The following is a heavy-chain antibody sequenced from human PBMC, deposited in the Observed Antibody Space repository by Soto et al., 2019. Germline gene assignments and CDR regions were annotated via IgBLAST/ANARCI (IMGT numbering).Heavy chain of an antibody. CDR2: IIPIFGTA. V-gene: IGHV1-69*01. CDR3: ARYRVPMRAGVAAPFDY. J-gene: IGHJ4*02. CDR1: GGTFSSYA. D-gene: IGHD6-19*01. Sequence: QVQLVQSGAEVKKPGSSVKVSCKASGGTFSSYAISWVRQAPGQGLERMGGIIPIFGTANYAQKFQGRVTVTADESTSTAYMELSSLRSEDTAVYYCARYRVPMRAGVAAPFDYWGQGTLVTVSS.